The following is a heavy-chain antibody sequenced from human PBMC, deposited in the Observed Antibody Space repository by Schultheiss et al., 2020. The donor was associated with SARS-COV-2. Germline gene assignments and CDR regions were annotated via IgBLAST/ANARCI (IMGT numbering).Heavy chain of an antibody. J-gene: IGHJ4*02. Sequence: GESLKISCAASGFTFSSYSMNWVRQAPGKGLEWVSSISSSSSYIYYVYSVKGRFTISRDNAKNSLYLQMNSLRAEDTAVYYCASISGRGTGYWGQGTLVTVSS. CDR2: ISSSSSYI. V-gene: IGHV3-21*01. CDR1: GFTFSSYS. D-gene: IGHD1-26*01. CDR3: ASISGRGTGY.